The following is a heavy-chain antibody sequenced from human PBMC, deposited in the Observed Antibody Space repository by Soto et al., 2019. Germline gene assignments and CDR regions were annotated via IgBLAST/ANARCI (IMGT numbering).Heavy chain of an antibody. CDR1: GFRFSDYY. CDR2: ISAAGTTK. CDR3: VRDTVGVDV. V-gene: IGHV3-11*01. D-gene: IGHD2-8*02. J-gene: IGHJ6*02. Sequence: PGGSLRLSCTASGFRFSDYYMGWVRQAPGKGLEWVSYISAAGTTKKYVDSVTGRFSISRDNAKKSVYLQLNSLRANDTATYYCVRDTVGVDVWGQGTTVTVSS.